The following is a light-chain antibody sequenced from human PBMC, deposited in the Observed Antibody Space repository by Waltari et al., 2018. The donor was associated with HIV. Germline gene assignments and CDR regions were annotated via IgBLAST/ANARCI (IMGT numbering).Light chain of an antibody. J-gene: IGKJ1*01. CDR3: QQYGSSPRT. CDR2: GAS. V-gene: IGKV3-20*01. CDR1: QSVSSNF. Sequence: EVVLTQSPGSLSLSPGERATLSCRASQSVSSNFVAWYQQIPGKATRLLIYGASRRATGIPDVFSGSGSGTDVTLTISRLEPEDFAVYYCQQYGSSPRTFGQGTQVEIK.